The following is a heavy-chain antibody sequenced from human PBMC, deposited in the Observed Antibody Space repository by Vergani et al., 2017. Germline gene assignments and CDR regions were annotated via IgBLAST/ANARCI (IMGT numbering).Heavy chain of an antibody. CDR3: TRLVAVAGTDFDY. CDR2: IRSKANSYAT. Sequence: VQLVESGGGVVQPGGSLRLSCAASGFTFSGSAMHWVRQASGKGLEWVGRIRSKANSYATEYAASVKGRFTISRDDSKNTAYRQMTSLKTEDTAVYYCTRLVAVAGTDFDYWGQGTLVTVSS. D-gene: IGHD6-19*01. J-gene: IGHJ4*02. CDR1: GFTFSGSA. V-gene: IGHV3-73*01.